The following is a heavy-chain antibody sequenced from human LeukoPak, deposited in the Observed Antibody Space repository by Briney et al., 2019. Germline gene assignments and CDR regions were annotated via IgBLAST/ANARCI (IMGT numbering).Heavy chain of an antibody. CDR3: ARDQGTTLTSYAFDI. J-gene: IGHJ3*02. Sequence: GGSLRLSCAASGFTFSSYSMNWVRQAPGKGLEWVSSISSSSSYIYYADSVKGRFTISRDNAKNSLYLQMNSLRAEDTAVYSCARDQGTTLTSYAFDIWGQGTMVTVSS. CDR1: GFTFSSYS. D-gene: IGHD4-17*01. V-gene: IGHV3-21*01. CDR2: ISSSSSYI.